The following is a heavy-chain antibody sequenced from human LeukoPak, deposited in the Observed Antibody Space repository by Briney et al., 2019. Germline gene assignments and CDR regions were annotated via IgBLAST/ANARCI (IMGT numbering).Heavy chain of an antibody. CDR2: IKHDGSEK. V-gene: IGHV3-7*01. D-gene: IGHD3-16*01. CDR1: GFTFSSYW. CDR3: AGGARGYNWYFDL. Sequence: GGSLRLSCAASGFTFSSYWMSWVRQAPGKGLEWVANIKHDGSEKYYVDSMEGRFTISRDNVKNSLYLQINSLRAEDTAVYYCAGGARGYNWYFDLWGRGTLVTVSS. J-gene: IGHJ2*01.